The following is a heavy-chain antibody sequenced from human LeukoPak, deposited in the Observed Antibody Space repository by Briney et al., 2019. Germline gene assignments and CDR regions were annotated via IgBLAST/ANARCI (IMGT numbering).Heavy chain of an antibody. V-gene: IGHV3-21*01. J-gene: IGHJ6*03. CDR3: ARDVPIGVISGSYTYYYYYYMDV. CDR2: ISSSSSYI. CDR1: GFTFSSYS. Sequence: PGGSLRLSWAASGFTFSSYSMNWVRQAPGEGLEWVSSISSSSSYIYYADSVKGRFTISRDNAKNSLYLQMNSLRAEDTAVYYCARDVPIGVISGSYTYYYYYYMDVWGKGTTVTVSS. D-gene: IGHD1-26*01.